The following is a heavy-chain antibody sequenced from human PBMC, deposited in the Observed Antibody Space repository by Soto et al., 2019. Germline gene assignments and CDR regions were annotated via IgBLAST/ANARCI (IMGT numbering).Heavy chain of an antibody. CDR2: IYPGDSDT. J-gene: IGHJ5*02. D-gene: IGHD2-8*01. V-gene: IGHV5-51*01. Sequence: GESLKISCQGSGYRFTSYWIGWVRQTPGKGLEWMGIIYPGDSDTRYSPSFQGQVTISADKSISTAYLQWSSLKASHTAIYYCARRKVYAINWFDPWGQGTRVSVSS. CDR1: GYRFTSYW. CDR3: ARRKVYAINWFDP.